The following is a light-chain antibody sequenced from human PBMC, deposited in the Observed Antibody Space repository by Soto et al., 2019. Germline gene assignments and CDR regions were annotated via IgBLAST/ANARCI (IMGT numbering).Light chain of an antibody. Sequence: EIVLTQSPGTLSLSPGDRATLSCRASQNIYSNYVAWYQQKPGQAPRILICEASSRATGIPDRFSGTGSGTDFTLTISRLEPEDFGIYYCQQFGSAAPWTFGQGTKVE. J-gene: IGKJ1*01. V-gene: IGKV3-20*01. CDR3: QQFGSAAPWT. CDR2: EAS. CDR1: QNIYSNY.